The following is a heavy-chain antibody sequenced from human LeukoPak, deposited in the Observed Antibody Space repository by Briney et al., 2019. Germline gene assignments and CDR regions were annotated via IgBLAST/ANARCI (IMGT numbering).Heavy chain of an antibody. CDR3: ARRSVVRGYFDY. CDR1: GGSISSSSYY. J-gene: IGHJ4*02. D-gene: IGHD3-22*01. Sequence: SETLSLTCTVSGGSISSSSYYWGWIRQPPGKGLEWIGSIYYSGSTYYNPSLKSRVTIPVDTSKNQFSLKLSSVTAADTAVYYCARRSVVRGYFDYWGQGTLVTVSS. CDR2: IYYSGST. V-gene: IGHV4-39*01.